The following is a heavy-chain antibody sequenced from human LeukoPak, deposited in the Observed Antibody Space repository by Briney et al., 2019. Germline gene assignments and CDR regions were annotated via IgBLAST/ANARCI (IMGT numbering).Heavy chain of an antibody. D-gene: IGHD6-6*01. CDR3: AFSSSPLPPPY. Sequence: PGGSLRLSCAASGFTVSSNYMSWVRQAPGKGLEWVSVIYSGGSTYYADSVKGRFTISRDNSKNTLYLQMNSLRAEDTAVYYCAFSSSPLPPPYWGQGTLVTVSS. V-gene: IGHV3-53*01. CDR2: IYSGGST. CDR1: GFTVSSNY. J-gene: IGHJ4*02.